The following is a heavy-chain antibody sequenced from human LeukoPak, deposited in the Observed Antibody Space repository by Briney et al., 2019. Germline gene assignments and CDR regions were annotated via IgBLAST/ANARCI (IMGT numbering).Heavy chain of an antibody. V-gene: IGHV4-31*03. D-gene: IGHD6-6*01. CDR3: ARELVQRYFDY. CDR2: IYYSGST. Sequence: SETLSLTCTASGGSISSGGYYWSWIRQHPGKGPEWIGYIYYSGSTYYNPSLKSRVTISVDTSKNQFSLKLSSVTAADTAVYYCARELVQRYFDYWGQGTLVTVSS. J-gene: IGHJ4*02. CDR1: GGSISSGGYY.